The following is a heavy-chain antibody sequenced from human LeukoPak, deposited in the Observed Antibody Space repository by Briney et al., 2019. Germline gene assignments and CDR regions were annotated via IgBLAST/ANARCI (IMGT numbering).Heavy chain of an antibody. J-gene: IGHJ4*02. CDR2: ISSSSTYI. D-gene: IGHD3-9*01. V-gene: IGHV3-21*01. CDR3: ARHRAGYHVDW. CDR1: GFTFSSYS. Sequence: PGGSLRLSCAASGFTFSSYSMNWVRQAPGKGLEWVSSISSSSTYIYYVDSVKGRFTISRDDARNSLYLQMNSLRAEDTAVYYCARHRAGYHVDWWGQGTLVTVSS.